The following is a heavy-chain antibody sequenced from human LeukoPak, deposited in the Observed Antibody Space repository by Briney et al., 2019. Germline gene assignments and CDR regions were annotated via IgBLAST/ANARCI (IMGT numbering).Heavy chain of an antibody. CDR3: ASGYSYGKVDY. D-gene: IGHD5-18*01. CDR2: ISSSGSTI. CDR1: GFTFSSYE. Sequence: GGSLRLSCAASGFTFSSYEMNWVRQAPGKGLEWVSYISSSGSTIYCADSVKGRFTISRDNAKNSLYLQMNSLRAEDTAVYYCASGYSYGKVDYWGQGTLVTVSS. V-gene: IGHV3-48*03. J-gene: IGHJ4*02.